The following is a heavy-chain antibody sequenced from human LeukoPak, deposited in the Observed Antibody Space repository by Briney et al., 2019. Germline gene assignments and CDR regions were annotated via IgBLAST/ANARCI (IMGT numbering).Heavy chain of an antibody. Sequence: GASVKVSCKVSGYTLTELSMHWVRQAPGKGFEWMGGFDPEDGETIYAQKFQGRVTMTEDTSTDTAYMELSSLRSEDTAVYYCATASYDEFPWDYWGQGTLVTVSS. CDR3: ATASYDEFPWDY. J-gene: IGHJ4*02. CDR2: FDPEDGET. CDR1: GYTLTELS. V-gene: IGHV1-24*01. D-gene: IGHD3-3*01.